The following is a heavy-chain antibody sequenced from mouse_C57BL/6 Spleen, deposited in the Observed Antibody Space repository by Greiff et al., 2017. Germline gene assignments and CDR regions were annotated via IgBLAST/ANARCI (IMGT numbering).Heavy chain of an antibody. CDR2: IHPNSGST. CDR3: ARNDYDEGDYYAMDY. V-gene: IGHV1-64*01. Sequence: VQLQQPGAELVKPGASVKLSCKASGYTFTSYWMHWVKQRPGQGLEWIGMIHPNSGSTNYNEKFKSKATLTVAKSSSTAYMQLSSLTSEDFAVYYCARNDYDEGDYYAMDYWGQGTSVTVSS. D-gene: IGHD2-4*01. J-gene: IGHJ4*01. CDR1: GYTFTSYW.